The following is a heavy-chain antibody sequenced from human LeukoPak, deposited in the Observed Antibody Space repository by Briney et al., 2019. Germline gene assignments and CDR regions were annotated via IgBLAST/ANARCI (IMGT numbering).Heavy chain of an antibody. J-gene: IGHJ4*02. V-gene: IGHV3-23*01. Sequence: GGSLRLSCAASGFTFSTYAMSWVRQAPGKRLEWVSGISGSGDSTYYADSVKGRFTNYRDNSKNTVFLQMNSMRAEDTAVYYCAKVLPQSGSYYGFNYWGQGTLVTVYS. CDR1: GFTFSTYA. CDR2: ISGSGDST. D-gene: IGHD1-26*01. CDR3: AKVLPQSGSYYGFNY.